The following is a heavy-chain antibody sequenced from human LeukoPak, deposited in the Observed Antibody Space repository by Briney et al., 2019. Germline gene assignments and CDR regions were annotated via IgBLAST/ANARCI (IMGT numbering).Heavy chain of an antibody. Sequence: SETLSLTCTDSGSSIGTYSWSWIRQPPGKGLEWIGYIYSTGSTHYNPSLKSRATMSLDTSKNQFSLKLSSVTAADTAVYYCARWVLRKFDYWGQGTLVTVSS. CDR1: GSSIGTYS. CDR3: ARWVLRKFDY. D-gene: IGHD2/OR15-2a*01. J-gene: IGHJ4*02. V-gene: IGHV4-4*09. CDR2: IYSTGST.